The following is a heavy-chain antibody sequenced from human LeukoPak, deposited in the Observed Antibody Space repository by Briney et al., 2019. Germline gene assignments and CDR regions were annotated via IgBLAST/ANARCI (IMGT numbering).Heavy chain of an antibody. CDR1: GFTFSTYW. J-gene: IGHJ4*02. CDR2: INEDGSEK. Sequence: PGGSLRLSCAASGFTFSTYWMTWVRQAPGKGLEWVANINEDGSEKNYVDSVKGRFTISRDNAKNSLSLQVESLRVEDTAVYYCATRSQAPANWGQGTLVTVSS. CDR3: ATRSQAPAN. V-gene: IGHV3-7*01. D-gene: IGHD3-10*01.